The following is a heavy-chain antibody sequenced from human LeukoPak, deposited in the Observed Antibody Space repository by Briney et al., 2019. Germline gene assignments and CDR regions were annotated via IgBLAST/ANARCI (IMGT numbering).Heavy chain of an antibody. Sequence: SETLSLTCTVSGGSISSGGYYWSWIRQPPGKGLEWIGCIYHSGSTYYNPSLKSRVTISVDRSKNQFSLKLSSVTAADTAVYYCARALPDCSSTSCYVWTYYFDYWGQGTLVTVSS. CDR2: IYHSGST. CDR1: GGSISSGGYY. J-gene: IGHJ4*02. D-gene: IGHD2-2*01. CDR3: ARALPDCSSTSCYVWTYYFDY. V-gene: IGHV4-30-2*01.